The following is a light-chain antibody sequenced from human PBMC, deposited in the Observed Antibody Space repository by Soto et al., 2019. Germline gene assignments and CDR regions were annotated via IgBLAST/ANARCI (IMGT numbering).Light chain of an antibody. Sequence: EIVLTQSPGTLSLSPGERATLSCRASQSVSSSYLAWYQQKPGQAPRLLIYGASSRATGIPDRFSGSGSGTDFPLTISRLEPEDFAVYDCQQYGSSSYTFGQGTKLEIK. V-gene: IGKV3-20*01. CDR3: QQYGSSSYT. CDR1: QSVSSSY. CDR2: GAS. J-gene: IGKJ2*01.